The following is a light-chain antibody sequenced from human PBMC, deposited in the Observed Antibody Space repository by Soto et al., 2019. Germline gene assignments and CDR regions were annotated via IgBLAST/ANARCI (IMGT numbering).Light chain of an antibody. V-gene: IGLV2-11*01. CDR3: CSYTGSNSYI. CDR1: SSDVGGYSY. J-gene: IGLJ1*01. CDR2: DVT. Sequence: QSALTQPHSVSGSPGQSVTISCTGTSSDVGGYSYVSWYQQHPGKAPELIIYDVTERPSGVPDLFSGSKSGNTASLTISGFQAEDEADYYCCSYTGSNSYIFGIGTKLTVL.